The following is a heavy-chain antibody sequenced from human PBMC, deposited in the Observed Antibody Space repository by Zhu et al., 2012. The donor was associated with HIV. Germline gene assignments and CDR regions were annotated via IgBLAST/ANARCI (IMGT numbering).Heavy chain of an antibody. Sequence: QVQLQESGPGLVKPSETLSLTCAVSGYSISSGYYWGWIRQPPGKGLEWIGSIYHSGSTYYNPSLKSRVTISVDTSKNQFSLKLSSVTAADTAVYYCARHLTMIVVVGDAFDIWGQGTMGHRLF. CDR1: GYSISSGYY. J-gene: IGHJ3*02. CDR3: ARHLTMIVVVGDAFDI. V-gene: IGHV4-38-2*01. CDR2: IYHSGST. D-gene: IGHD3-22*01.